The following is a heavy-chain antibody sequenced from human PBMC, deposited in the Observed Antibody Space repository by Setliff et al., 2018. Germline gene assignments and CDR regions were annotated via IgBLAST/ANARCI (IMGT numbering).Heavy chain of an antibody. J-gene: IGHJ4*02. CDR1: GYAFSDYG. V-gene: IGHV1-18*01. Sequence: ASVKVSCKASGYAFSDYGVTWVRQAPGQGLEWVGWISPHTGNTYYAPNFEGRVSLTTDTSTSTAYMELRSLRSDDTAVYYCSRLVRFCTKTVCQRLSGEDCWGQGTLVTVS. D-gene: IGHD2-8*01. CDR2: ISPHTGNT. CDR3: SRLVRFCTKTVCQRLSGEDC.